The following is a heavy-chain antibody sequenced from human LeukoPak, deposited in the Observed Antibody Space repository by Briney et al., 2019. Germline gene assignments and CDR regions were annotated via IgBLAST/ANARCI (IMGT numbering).Heavy chain of an antibody. CDR2: INSNGGTA. Sequence: PGGSLRLSCAASGFTFSIYAMSWVRQAPGKGLEWVSVINSNGGTAHYAGSVRGRFTISRDNSKNIVSLQMKSLRAGDTAIYFCVRDRGGGWYYMDLWGQGTLVTVSS. D-gene: IGHD6-19*01. V-gene: IGHV3-23*01. CDR3: VRDRGGGWYYMDL. J-gene: IGHJ4*02. CDR1: GFTFSIYA.